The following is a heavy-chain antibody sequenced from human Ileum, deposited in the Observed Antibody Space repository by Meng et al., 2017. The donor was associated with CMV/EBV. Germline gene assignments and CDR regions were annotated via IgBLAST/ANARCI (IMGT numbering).Heavy chain of an antibody. D-gene: IGHD2-15*01. CDR1: GFTFSSYC. J-gene: IGHJ4*02. Sequence: CAASGFTFSSYCMSWARQAPGKGLEWVSSICSGGNYIYYADSVKGRFTISRDNAKNSLYLQMNSLRVEDTAVYYCARSEPVVIALEYWGQGTLVTVSS. V-gene: IGHV3-21*01. CDR2: ICSGGNYI. CDR3: ARSEPVVIALEY.